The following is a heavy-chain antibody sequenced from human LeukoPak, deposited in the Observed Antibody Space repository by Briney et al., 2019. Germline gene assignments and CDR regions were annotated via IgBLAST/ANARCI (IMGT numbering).Heavy chain of an antibody. D-gene: IGHD1-26*01. V-gene: IGHV3-69-1*01. CDR2: I. CDR1: DFIFTKYW. CDR3: ARDPYSGGYGGYYYYYMDV. J-gene: IGHJ6*03. Sequence: GGSLRLSCLGSDFIFTKYWMTWVRQAPGKALEWVSSIKGRYTISRDNAKNSLYLQVNSLRAEDTAVYYCARDPYSGGYGGYYYYYMDVWGKGTTVTISS.